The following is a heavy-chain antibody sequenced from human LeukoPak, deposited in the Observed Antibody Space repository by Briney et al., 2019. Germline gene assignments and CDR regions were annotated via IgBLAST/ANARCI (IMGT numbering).Heavy chain of an antibody. V-gene: IGHV1-69*13. Sequence: SVKVSCKASGGTFSSYAISWVRQAPGQGLEWMGGIIPIFGTANYAQKFQGRVTITADESTSTAYMELSSLRAEDTAVYYCARGGWFGELLYESGDYWGQGTLVTVSS. D-gene: IGHD3-10*01. CDR3: ARGGWFGELLYESGDY. J-gene: IGHJ4*02. CDR2: IIPIFGTA. CDR1: GGTFSSYA.